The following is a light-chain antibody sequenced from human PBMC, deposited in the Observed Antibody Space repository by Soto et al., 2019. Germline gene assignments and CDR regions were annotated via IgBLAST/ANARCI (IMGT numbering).Light chain of an antibody. CDR2: GXN. J-gene: IGLJ1*01. CDR1: SSNIGAEYD. Sequence: QSVLTQPPSVSGAPGQRVAISCTGSSSNIGAEYDVHWYQQLPGTAPKRLIYGXNNXPSGVPDRFSGSKSGTSASLAITGLQPEDESDYYCQSYESSRTTFVVGTGTKVTVL. V-gene: IGLV1-40*01. CDR3: QSYESSRTTFV.